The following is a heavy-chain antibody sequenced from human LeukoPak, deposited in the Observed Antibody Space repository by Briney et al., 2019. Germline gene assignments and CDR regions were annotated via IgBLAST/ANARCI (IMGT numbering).Heavy chain of an antibody. Sequence: ASVKVSCKASGGTFSSYAISWVRQAPGQGLEWMEGIIPIFGTANYAQKFQGRVTITTDESTSTAYMELSSLRSEDTAVYYCARDSRDEGVFDYWGQGTLVTVSS. J-gene: IGHJ4*02. CDR1: GGTFSSYA. D-gene: IGHD2-21*01. CDR3: ARDSRDEGVFDY. CDR2: IIPIFGTA. V-gene: IGHV1-69*05.